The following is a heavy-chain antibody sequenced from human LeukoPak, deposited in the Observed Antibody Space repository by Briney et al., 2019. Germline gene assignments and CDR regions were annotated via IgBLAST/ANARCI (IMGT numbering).Heavy chain of an antibody. CDR3: ARVDGNYYDSSGPSDY. CDR2: ISSSSSYI. J-gene: IGHJ4*02. V-gene: IGHV3-21*01. Sequence: PGGSLRLSCAASGFTFSSYSMNWVRQAPGKGLEWVSSISSSSSYIYYADSVKGRFTISRDNAKNPLYLQMNSLRAEDTAVYYCARVDGNYYDSSGPSDYWGQGTLVTVSS. CDR1: GFTFSSYS. D-gene: IGHD3-22*01.